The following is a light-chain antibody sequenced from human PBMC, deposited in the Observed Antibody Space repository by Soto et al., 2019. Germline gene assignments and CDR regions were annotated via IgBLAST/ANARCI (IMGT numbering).Light chain of an antibody. CDR2: EDT. V-gene: IGLV2-23*01. CDR1: SSDVGNYNL. CDR3: CSHASGDSLV. Sequence: QSALTQPASVSASLGQSITLSCTGTSSDVGNYNLVSWYQHHPGKAPKLIIYEDTKRPSGVSDRFSGSKSGSTASLTISGLQAEDEADYYCCSHASGDSLVFGGGTKLTVL. J-gene: IGLJ3*02.